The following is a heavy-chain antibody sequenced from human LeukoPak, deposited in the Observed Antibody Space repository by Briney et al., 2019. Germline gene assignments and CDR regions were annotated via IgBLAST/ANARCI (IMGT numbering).Heavy chain of an antibody. CDR1: GFTFSSYE. Sequence: QPGGSLRLSCAASGFTFSSYEMNWVRQAPGKGLEWVSYISSSGSTIYYADSVKGRFTISRDNAKNSLYLQMNSLRAEDTALYYCARDRVVAATIDYWGQGTLVTVSS. J-gene: IGHJ4*02. V-gene: IGHV3-48*03. D-gene: IGHD2-15*01. CDR2: ISSSGSTI. CDR3: ARDRVVAATIDY.